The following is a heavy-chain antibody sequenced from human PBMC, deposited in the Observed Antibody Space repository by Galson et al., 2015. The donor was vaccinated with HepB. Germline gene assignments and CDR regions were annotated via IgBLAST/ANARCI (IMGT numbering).Heavy chain of an antibody. D-gene: IGHD2-2*01. V-gene: IGHV3-64D*06. CDR1: GFTFSTYA. J-gene: IGHJ3*02. CDR2: ISSNGGGT. Sequence: GFTFSTYAMHWVRQAPGKGLEYVSTISSNGGGTYFADSVRGRFTISRDNSKSTLYLQMSSLTAEDTAVYYCVKGYCSSISCYRAFDIWGQGTMVTVSS. CDR3: VKGYCSSISCYRAFDI.